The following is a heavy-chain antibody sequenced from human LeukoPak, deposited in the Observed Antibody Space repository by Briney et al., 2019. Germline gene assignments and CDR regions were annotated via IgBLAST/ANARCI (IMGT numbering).Heavy chain of an antibody. V-gene: IGHV1-8*02. CDR2: MNPNSGNT. CDR1: GYTFSTYG. J-gene: IGHJ5*02. D-gene: IGHD3-10*01. CDR3: ARGWALWFGELLLHNWFDP. Sequence: ASVKLSCKASGYTFSTYGFNWVRQATGQGLELMGWMNPNSGNTGYAQKFQGRVTMTRNTSISTAYMELSSLRSEATAVYYCARGWALWFGELLLHNWFDPWGQGTLVTVSS.